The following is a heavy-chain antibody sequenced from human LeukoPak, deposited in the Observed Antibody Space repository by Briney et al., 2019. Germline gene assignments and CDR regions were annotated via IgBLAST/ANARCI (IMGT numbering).Heavy chain of an antibody. Sequence: SVKVSCKASGGTFSSYAISWVRQAPGEGLEWMGGIIPIFGTANYAQKFQGRVTITADESTSTAYMELSRLRSEHTAVYSCARVKLYSGSYRGSYFDYWGQGTLVTVSS. V-gene: IGHV1-69*01. CDR3: ARVKLYSGSYRGSYFDY. J-gene: IGHJ4*02. CDR1: GGTFSSYA. CDR2: IIPIFGTA. D-gene: IGHD1-26*01.